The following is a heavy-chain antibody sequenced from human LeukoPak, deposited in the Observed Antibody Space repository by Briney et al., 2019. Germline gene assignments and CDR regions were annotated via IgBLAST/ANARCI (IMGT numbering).Heavy chain of an antibody. J-gene: IGHJ4*02. CDR2: ISGSGGHI. Sequence: GGSLRLSCAASGFTFSSYAIDWVRQAPGKGLEWLSAISGSGGHIYYADSLKGRFTISRDNSKNTAYLEMNSLRAEDTAVYHCAKIMGSSPSTAYFAYWGQGTLVTVSS. V-gene: IGHV3-23*01. D-gene: IGHD6-6*01. CDR3: AKIMGSSPSTAYFAY. CDR1: GFTFSSYA.